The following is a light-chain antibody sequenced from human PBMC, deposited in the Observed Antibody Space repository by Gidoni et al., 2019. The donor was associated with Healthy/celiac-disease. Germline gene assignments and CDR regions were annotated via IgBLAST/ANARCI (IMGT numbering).Light chain of an antibody. CDR3: QQYNSYSIT. Sequence: DIQMTQYPSTLSASVGDRVTITCRASQSISSWLAWYQQKPGKAPKLLIYKASSLESGVPSRFSGSGSGTESTLTISSLQPDDFATYYCQQYNSYSITFGQGTRLEIK. V-gene: IGKV1-5*03. CDR1: QSISSW. J-gene: IGKJ5*01. CDR2: KAS.